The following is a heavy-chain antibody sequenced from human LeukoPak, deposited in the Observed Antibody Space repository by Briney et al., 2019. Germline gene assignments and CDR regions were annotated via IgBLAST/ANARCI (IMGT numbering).Heavy chain of an antibody. CDR2: VYTSGST. D-gene: IGHD2-15*01. CDR1: GGSISSGSYF. Sequence: PSETLSLTCTVSGGSISSGSYFWNWIRQPPGKGLEWIGRVYTSGSTNYNPSLKSRVTISLDTSKNQFSLRLNSVTAADTAVYYCARKNGRGYFDFWGQGTLITVSS. CDR3: ARKNGRGYFDF. V-gene: IGHV4-61*02. J-gene: IGHJ4*02.